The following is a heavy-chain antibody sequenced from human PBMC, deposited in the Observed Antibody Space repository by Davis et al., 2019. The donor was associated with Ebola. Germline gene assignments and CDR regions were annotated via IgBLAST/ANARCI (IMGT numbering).Heavy chain of an antibody. D-gene: IGHD6-13*01. V-gene: IGHV3-7*01. J-gene: IGHJ4*02. CDR1: GFTFSSYW. CDR3: ARGSSSWSPLDY. CDR2: IKQDGSET. Sequence: GESLKISCATSGFTFSSYWMTWVRQAPGRGLEWVANIKQDGSETYYGDSVKGRFTISRDNAKNSLYLQMNSLRAEDTAVYYCARGSSSWSPLDYWGQGTLVTVFS.